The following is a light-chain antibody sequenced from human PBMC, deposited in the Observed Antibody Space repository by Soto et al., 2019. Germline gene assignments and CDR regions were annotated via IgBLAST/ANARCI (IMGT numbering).Light chain of an antibody. Sequence: EIVMTQSPATLSVSPGERATLSCRASQSVSSNLAWYQQKPGQAPRLLIYGASTRATGIPARFSGSGSGTEFTLTISSLQSEDFAVYYCQQYNNWPPYPFGQGTKPEIK. CDR3: QQYNNWPPYP. CDR1: QSVSSN. V-gene: IGKV3-15*01. CDR2: GAS. J-gene: IGKJ2*01.